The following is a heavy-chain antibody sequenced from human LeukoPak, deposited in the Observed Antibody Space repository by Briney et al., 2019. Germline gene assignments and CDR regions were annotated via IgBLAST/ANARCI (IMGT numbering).Heavy chain of an antibody. CDR2: IYHSGST. V-gene: IGHV4-38-2*02. CDR1: GYSISSGYY. D-gene: IGHD3-3*01. CDR3: ATPDYDFWSGYYARGFDY. Sequence: PSETLSLTCTVSGYSISSGYYWGWIRPPPGKGLEWIGSIYHSGSTYYNPSLKRRVTISVATSKNQFSLKLSSVTAADTAVYYCATPDYDFWSGYYARGFDYWGQGALVTVSS. J-gene: IGHJ4*02.